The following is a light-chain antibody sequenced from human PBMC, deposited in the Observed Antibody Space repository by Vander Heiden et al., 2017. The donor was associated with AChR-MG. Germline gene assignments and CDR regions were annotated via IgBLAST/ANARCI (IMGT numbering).Light chain of an antibody. V-gene: IGLV1-44*01. CDR1: TSNIGTNA. CDR3: AARDDSLNAYV. CDR2: SNN. J-gene: IGLJ1*01. Sequence: QSALTQPPSASGAPGQTVTISCSGSTSNIGTNAVNWYQHLPGTAPKVLIYSNNQRPSGVPDRFSASKSGTSASLAISGLQSEDEADYYCAARDDSLNAYVFGTGTKVTVL.